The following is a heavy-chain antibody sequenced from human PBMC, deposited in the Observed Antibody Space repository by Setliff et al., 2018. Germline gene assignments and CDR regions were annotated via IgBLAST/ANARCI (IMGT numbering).Heavy chain of an antibody. CDR1: GGSISSSSYY. D-gene: IGHD3-10*01. CDR2: IYYSGST. Sequence: SETLSLTCTVSGGSISSSSYYWGWIRQPPGKGLEWIGSIYYSGSTYYNPSLKSRVTISVDTSKNQFSLKLSSVTAADTAVYYCARVPSYGSGSFYYYYYGMDVWGQGATVTVSS. J-gene: IGHJ6*02. V-gene: IGHV4-39*07. CDR3: ARVPSYGSGSFYYYYYGMDV.